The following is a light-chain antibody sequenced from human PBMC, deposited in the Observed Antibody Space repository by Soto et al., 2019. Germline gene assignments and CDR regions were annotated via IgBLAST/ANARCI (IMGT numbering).Light chain of an antibody. V-gene: IGLV1-40*01. CDR2: GTS. CDR1: RSNIGAGYD. CDR3: SSHAGGNHWGV. Sequence: QSVLTQPPSVSGAPGQRITISCTGSRSNIGAGYDVHWYQQLPGTAPKLLMFGTSNRPSGVPDRFSGSKSGTSASLAITGLQAEDEADYYCSSHAGGNHWGVFGGGTKLTVL. J-gene: IGLJ3*02.